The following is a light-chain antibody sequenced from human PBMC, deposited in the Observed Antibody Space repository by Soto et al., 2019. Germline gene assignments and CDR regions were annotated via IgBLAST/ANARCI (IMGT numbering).Light chain of an antibody. J-gene: IGLJ1*01. CDR2: EVT. CDR1: SSDVVGHNY. CDR3: SSYTFTSTLYV. Sequence: QSVLTQPASVSGGPGQSITISCTGSSSDVVGHNYVSWYQQHPGKAPKLMIYEVTKRPSGVSNRFSGSKSGNTASLTISGLQAEDEADYYCSSYTFTSTLYVFGTGTKSPS. V-gene: IGLV2-14*01.